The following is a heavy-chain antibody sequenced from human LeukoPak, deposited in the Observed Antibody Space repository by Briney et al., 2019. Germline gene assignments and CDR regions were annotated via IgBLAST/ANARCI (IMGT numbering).Heavy chain of an antibody. Sequence: SQTLSLTCAISGDSFSSNSGAWNWLRQSPSRGLEWLGRTYYRSKWYNDYAVSVKSRITINPDTSRNQFSLQLKSVTPEDTAVYYCARDGVGIGDWYFDLWGRGTLVTVSS. D-gene: IGHD2-21*01. V-gene: IGHV6-1*01. CDR1: GDSFSSNSGA. CDR3: ARDGVGIGDWYFDL. CDR2: TYYRSKWYN. J-gene: IGHJ2*01.